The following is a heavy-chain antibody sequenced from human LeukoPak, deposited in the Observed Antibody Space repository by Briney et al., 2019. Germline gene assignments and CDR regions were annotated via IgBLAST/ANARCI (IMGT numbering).Heavy chain of an antibody. CDR3: AKSGLAPDFQSGYYTRIDYYYYMDV. CDR1: GFTFSSYA. J-gene: IGHJ6*03. D-gene: IGHD3-3*01. CDR2: ISGSGGST. Sequence: GGSLRLSCAASGFTFSSYAMSWVRQAPGKGLEWVSAISGSGGSTYYADSVKGRFTISRDNSKNTLYLQMNSLRAEDTAVYYCAKSGLAPDFQSGYYTRIDYYYYMDVWGKGTTVTISS. V-gene: IGHV3-23*01.